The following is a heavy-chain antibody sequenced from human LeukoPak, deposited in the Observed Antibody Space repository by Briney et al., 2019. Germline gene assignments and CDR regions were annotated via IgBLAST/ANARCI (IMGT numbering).Heavy chain of an antibody. CDR3: ARVGIAARPGAFDI. CDR2: IYYSGST. D-gene: IGHD6-6*01. V-gene: IGHV4-39*07. CDR1: GGSISSSSYY. J-gene: IGHJ3*02. Sequence: SETLSLTCTVSGGSISSSSYYWGWIRQPPGKGLEWIGSIYYSGSTYYNPSLKSRVTISVDTSKNQFSLKLSSVTAADTAVYYCARVGIAARPGAFDIWGQGTMVTVSS.